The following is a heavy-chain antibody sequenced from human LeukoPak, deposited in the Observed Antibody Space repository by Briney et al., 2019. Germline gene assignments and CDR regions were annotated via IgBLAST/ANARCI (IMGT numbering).Heavy chain of an antibody. CDR2: ISGSGGST. D-gene: IGHD6-13*01. Sequence: GGSLRLSCAASVFTFSSYSMSWVRQAPWKGLEWVSAISGSGGSTYYADSVKGRFTISRDNSKNTLYLQMNSLRAEDTAVYYCAKKGVAAAGFVRYWGQGTLVTVSS. CDR3: AKKGVAAAGFVRY. CDR1: VFTFSSYS. V-gene: IGHV3-23*01. J-gene: IGHJ4*02.